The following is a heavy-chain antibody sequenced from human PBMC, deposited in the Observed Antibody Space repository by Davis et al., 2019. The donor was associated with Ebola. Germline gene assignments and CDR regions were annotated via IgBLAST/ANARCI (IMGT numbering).Heavy chain of an antibody. CDR3: ARGPGILSPYYGMDV. D-gene: IGHD3-9*01. J-gene: IGHJ6*02. CDR2: IYYSGST. V-gene: IGHV4-59*01. CDR1: AFSFSSYY. Sequence: SETLSLTCTVSAFSFSSYYWSWIRQPPGKGLEWIGYIYYSGSTNYNPSLKSRVTISVDTSKNQFSLKLSSVTAADTAVYYCARGPGILSPYYGMDVWGQGTTVTVSS.